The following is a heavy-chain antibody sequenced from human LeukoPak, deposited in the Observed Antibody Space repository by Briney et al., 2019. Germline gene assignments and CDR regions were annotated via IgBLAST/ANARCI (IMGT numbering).Heavy chain of an antibody. CDR2: INQDGSEK. CDR1: GFTFSNYW. V-gene: IGHV3-7*01. Sequence: PGGSLRLSCAASGFTFSNYWMSWVRQAPGKGLEWVANINQDGSEKYYVDSVKGRFTISRDNAKNSLYLQINTLRADDTAVYYCARASGPGTTDYWGQGTLVTVSS. J-gene: IGHJ4*02. D-gene: IGHD6-13*01. CDR3: ARASGPGTTDY.